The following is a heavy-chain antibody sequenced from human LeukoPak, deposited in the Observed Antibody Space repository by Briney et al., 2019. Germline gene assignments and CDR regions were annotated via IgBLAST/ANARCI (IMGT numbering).Heavy chain of an antibody. CDR2: FDPEDGET. J-gene: IGHJ4*02. CDR1: GYTLTELS. D-gene: IGHD3-10*01. Sequence: ASVKVSCKVSGYTLTELSMHWVRQAPGKGLEWMGGFDPEDGETIYAQKFQGRVTMTEDTSTDTAYMELSSLRSEDTAVYYCATAHGSGSYYTANFDYWGQETLVTASS. V-gene: IGHV1-24*01. CDR3: ATAHGSGSYYTANFDY.